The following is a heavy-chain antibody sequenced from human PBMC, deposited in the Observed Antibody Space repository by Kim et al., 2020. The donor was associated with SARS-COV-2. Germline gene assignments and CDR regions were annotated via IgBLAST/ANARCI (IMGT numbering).Heavy chain of an antibody. Sequence: GGSLRLSCAASGFTFSSYEMNWVRQAPGKGLEWVSYISSSGSTIYYADSVKGRFNISRDNAKNSLYLQMNSLRAEDTAVYYCARASYGDQDYWGQGTLVTVSS. V-gene: IGHV3-48*03. CDR2: ISSSGSTI. CDR1: GFTFSSYE. J-gene: IGHJ4*02. CDR3: ARASYGDQDY. D-gene: IGHD4-17*01.